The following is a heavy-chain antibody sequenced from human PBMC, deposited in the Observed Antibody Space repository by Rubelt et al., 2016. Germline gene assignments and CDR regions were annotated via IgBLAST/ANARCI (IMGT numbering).Heavy chain of an antibody. CDR1: GFTFFNHG. D-gene: IGHD5-24*01. V-gene: IGHV3-23*04. CDR3: ARGGYNSVY. CDR2: ITNTGDST. Sequence: EVQLVESGGGLVQPGGSLRLSCAASGFTFFNHGMNWVRQAPGKGLEWVSSITNTGDSTYYAGSVQGRFTISRDNSKNTLYLQMNNLRVEDTALYYCARGGYNSVYWGQGTLVTVSS. J-gene: IGHJ4*02.